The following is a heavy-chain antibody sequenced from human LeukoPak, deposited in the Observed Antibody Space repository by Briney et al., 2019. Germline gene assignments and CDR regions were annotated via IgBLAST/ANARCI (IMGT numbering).Heavy chain of an antibody. D-gene: IGHD6-13*01. CDR1: GGSISGYY. Sequence: KSSETLSLTCTVSGGSISGYYWSWIRQPPGKGLEYIAYIHYSGSTDYNPSLKSRVTISVDTSKNQFSLKLSSVTAADTAVYYCARLNIIGSSPVHHYDYWGQGTLVTVSS. V-gene: IGHV4-59*08. J-gene: IGHJ4*02. CDR2: IHYSGST. CDR3: ARLNIIGSSPVHHYDY.